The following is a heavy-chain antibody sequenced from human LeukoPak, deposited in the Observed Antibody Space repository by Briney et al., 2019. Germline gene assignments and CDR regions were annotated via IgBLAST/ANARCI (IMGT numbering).Heavy chain of an antibody. Sequence: ASVKVSCTASGYTFTIYGVSWARQAPGQGLEWMGWISGYSGKTNYEQKFQGRVTMTTDTSKNTAHMELRSLRSDDTAVYYCARDPGYTGYDSFDYWGQGTLVTVSS. D-gene: IGHD5-12*01. V-gene: IGHV1-18*04. CDR1: GYTFTIYG. CDR2: ISGYSGKT. J-gene: IGHJ4*02. CDR3: ARDPGYTGYDSFDY.